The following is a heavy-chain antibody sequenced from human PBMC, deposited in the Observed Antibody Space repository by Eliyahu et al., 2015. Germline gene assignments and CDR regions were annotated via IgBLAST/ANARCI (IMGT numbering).Heavy chain of an antibody. CDR3: ARTDLSSGYYRGSYFDY. J-gene: IGHJ4*02. D-gene: IGHD3-22*01. Sequence: QVTLRESGPALVKPTQTLTLTCTFSGFSLSTSGMCVSWIRQPPGKALEWLARIDWDDDKYYSTSLKTRLTISRDTSKNQVVLTMTNMDPVDTATYYCARTDLSSGYYRGSYFDYWGQGTLVTVSS. CDR1: GFSLSTSGMC. CDR2: IDWDDDK. V-gene: IGHV2-70*15.